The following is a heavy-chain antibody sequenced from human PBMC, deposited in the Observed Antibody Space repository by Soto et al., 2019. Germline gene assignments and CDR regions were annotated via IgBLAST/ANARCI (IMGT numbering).Heavy chain of an antibody. CDR2: IYYSGNT. CDR3: ASLFHCSSTSCYYYYGMDV. D-gene: IGHD2-2*01. CDR1: GGSISSSNYY. V-gene: IGHV4-39*01. Sequence: QLQLQESGPGLVKPSETLSLTCTVSGGSISSSNYYWGWIRQPPGKGLEWIWRIYYSGNTYYNPSLKSLVTLSVDTSKNQFSLKLSSVTAADTAVYYCASLFHCSSTSCYYYYGMDVWGQGTTVTVSS. J-gene: IGHJ6*02.